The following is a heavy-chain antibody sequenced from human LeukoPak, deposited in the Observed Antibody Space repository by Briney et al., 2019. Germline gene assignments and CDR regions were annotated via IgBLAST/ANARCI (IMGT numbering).Heavy chain of an antibody. V-gene: IGHV1-2*04. CDR2: MNPNSGGT. J-gene: IGHJ4*02. Sequence: RASVKVSCKASGYTFTSYDINWVRQATGQGLEWMGWMNPNSGGTNYAQKFQGWVTMTRDTSISTAYMELSRLRSDDTAVYYCARAQGRRPQQLASYWGQGTLVTVSS. D-gene: IGHD6-13*01. CDR1: GYTFTSYD. CDR3: ARAQGRRPQQLASY.